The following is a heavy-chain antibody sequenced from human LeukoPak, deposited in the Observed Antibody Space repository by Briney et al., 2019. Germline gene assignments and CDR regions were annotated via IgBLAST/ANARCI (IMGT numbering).Heavy chain of an antibody. D-gene: IGHD6-13*01. CDR2: IIPIFGTA. V-gene: IGHV1-69*05. CDR1: GGTFSSYA. Sequence: SVKVSCKASGGTFSSYAISWVRQAPGQGLEWMGRIIPIFGTANYAQKFQGRVTITTDESTSTAYMELSSLRSEDTAVYYCARDAGHSSSWYDYYYYYMDVWGKGTTVTVSS. CDR3: ARDAGHSSSWYDYYYYYMDV. J-gene: IGHJ6*03.